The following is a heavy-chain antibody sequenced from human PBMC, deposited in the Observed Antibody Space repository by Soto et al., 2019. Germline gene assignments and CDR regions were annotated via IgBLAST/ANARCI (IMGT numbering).Heavy chain of an antibody. CDR1: GGSISCYY. V-gene: IGHV4-59*01. D-gene: IGHD6-13*01. CDR2: IYYSGST. Sequence: SETLSLTCTVSGGSISCYYWSWIRQPPGKGLEWIGYIYYSGSTNYNPSLKSRVTISVDTSKNQFSLKLTSVTAADTAVYYCARGSGSSWYTFFDYWGQGTLVTVSS. CDR3: ARGSGSSWYTFFDY. J-gene: IGHJ4*02.